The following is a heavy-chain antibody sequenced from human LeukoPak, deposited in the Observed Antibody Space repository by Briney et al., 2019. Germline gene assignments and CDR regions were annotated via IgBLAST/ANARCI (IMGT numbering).Heavy chain of an antibody. V-gene: IGHV4-61*01. Sequence: SETLSLTCTVSGGAISGTRDYWSWIRQPPGKGLEWIGYIYYSGSTNYNPSLKSRVTISVDTSKNQFSLKLSSVTAADTAVYYCARKRRDGYNIDYWGQGTLVTVSS. CDR2: IYYSGST. J-gene: IGHJ4*02. CDR3: ARKRRDGYNIDY. CDR1: GGAISGTRDY. D-gene: IGHD5-24*01.